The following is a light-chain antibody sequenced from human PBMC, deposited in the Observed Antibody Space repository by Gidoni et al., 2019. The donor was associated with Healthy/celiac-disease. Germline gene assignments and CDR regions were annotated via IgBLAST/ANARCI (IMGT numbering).Light chain of an antibody. V-gene: IGKV1-33*01. J-gene: IGKJ2*01. CDR3: QQYDNLPLT. CDR2: DAS. Sequence: DIQMTQSPSSLSASVGDRVTITCQASQDIRHYLNWYQQKPGKAPKLLIYDASNLETGVPSRFSGSGSGTDCTFTLSSLQPEDIATYYCQQYDNLPLTCGQGTKLEIK. CDR1: QDIRHY.